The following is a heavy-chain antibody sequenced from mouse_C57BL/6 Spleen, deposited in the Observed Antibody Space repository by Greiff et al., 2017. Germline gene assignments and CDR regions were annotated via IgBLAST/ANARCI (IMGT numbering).Heavy chain of an antibody. Sequence: QVQLQQPGAELVKPGASVKLSCKASGYTFTSYWMHWVKQRPGQGLEWIGTIHPNSGSTNYNEKFKSKATLTVDKSSSTAYMQLSSLTSEDSAVYYCARSTAQAAFDYWGQGTTLTVSS. V-gene: IGHV1-64*01. J-gene: IGHJ2*01. CDR3: ARSTAQAAFDY. CDR2: IHPNSGST. D-gene: IGHD3-2*02. CDR1: GYTFTSYW.